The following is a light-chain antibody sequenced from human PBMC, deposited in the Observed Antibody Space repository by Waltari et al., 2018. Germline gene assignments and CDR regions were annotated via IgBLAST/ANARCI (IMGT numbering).Light chain of an antibody. J-gene: IGKJ2*01. CDR3: QQCYSSPYT. CDR2: WAS. Sequence: DIVMTQSPDSLAVSLGERATINCKSSQSVLSSSNNKNYLGWYQQKPRQPPKLLISWASTRESGFPDRVSGSGSGTDFTRTISSLQAEDVAIYYCQQCYSSPYTFGQGTKLEIK. CDR1: QSVLSSSNNKNY. V-gene: IGKV4-1*01.